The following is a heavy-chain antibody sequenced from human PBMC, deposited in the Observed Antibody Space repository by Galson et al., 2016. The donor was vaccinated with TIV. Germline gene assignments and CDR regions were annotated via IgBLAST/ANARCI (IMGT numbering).Heavy chain of an antibody. CDR2: IKQDGSET. Sequence: SLRLSCAAAGFTFNRSWMSWVRQAPGKGLEWVANIKQDGSETYYVDSVKGRFTISRDNAKNSLYLQMDSLRVEDTAVYYCARDPPIVIVPAAIGGLDPWGQGTLVTVSS. V-gene: IGHV3-7*01. J-gene: IGHJ5*02. CDR3: ARDPPIVIVPAAIGGLDP. CDR1: GFTFNRSW. D-gene: IGHD2-2*02.